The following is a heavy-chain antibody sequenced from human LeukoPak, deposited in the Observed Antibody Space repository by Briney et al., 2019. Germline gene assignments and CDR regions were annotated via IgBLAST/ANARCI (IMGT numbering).Heavy chain of an antibody. J-gene: IGHJ4*02. CDR3: AREHSSSSGKVFDY. CDR2: INPNSGGT. D-gene: IGHD6-6*01. V-gene: IGHV1-2*02. CDR1: GYTFTGYY. Sequence: ASVKVSCKASGYTFTGYYIHRVRQAPGQGLEWMGWINPNSGGTNYVQNFQGRVTMTRDTSISTAYMELSRLRSDDTAMYYCAREHSSSSGKVFDYWGQGTLVTVSS.